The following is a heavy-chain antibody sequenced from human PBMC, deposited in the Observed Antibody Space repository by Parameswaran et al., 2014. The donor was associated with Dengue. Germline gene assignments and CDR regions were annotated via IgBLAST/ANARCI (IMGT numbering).Heavy chain of an antibody. CDR2: INRSGSA. V-gene: IGHV4-34*01. D-gene: IGHD3-22*01. Sequence: RWIRQPPGKGLEWIGEINRSGSANYNPSLKSRLTISVDTSKNQFSLNLRSVTAADTALYYCARAQPSFGGTTIVVLNRWARFDFWGQGTLVTVSS. J-gene: IGHJ4*02. CDR3: ARAQPSFGGTTIVVLNRWARFDF.